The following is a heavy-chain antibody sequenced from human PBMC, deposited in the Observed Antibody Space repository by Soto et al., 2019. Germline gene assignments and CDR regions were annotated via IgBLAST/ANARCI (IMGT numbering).Heavy chain of an antibody. V-gene: IGHV3-74*01. CDR2: IDSDGSST. CDR1: GFTFGSYW. Sequence: EVQLVESGGGLVQPGGSLRVSCAASGFTFGSYWMYWVRQAPGKGLVWVSRIDSDGSSTTYADSVKGRFTTSRDNAKNTLYLQMSSLRDEDTAVYYCARGRPCGRDVWGQGTTVTVSS. J-gene: IGHJ6*02. CDR3: ARGRPCGRDV.